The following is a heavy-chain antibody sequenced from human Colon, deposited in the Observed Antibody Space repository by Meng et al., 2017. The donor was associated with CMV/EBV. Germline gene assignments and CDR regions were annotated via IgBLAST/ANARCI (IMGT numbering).Heavy chain of an antibody. CDR1: GFTFRNHN. Sequence: SLKISCAASGFTFRNHNMNWVRQAPGKGLEWVSRISWNSVYIAYADSVKGRFTISRDNEKDSLYLHMNSLGPEDTAFYYCAKLSGTETFFDFWGQGTLVTVSS. V-gene: IGHV3-9*01. J-gene: IGHJ4*02. CDR2: ISWNSVYI. CDR3: AKLSGTETFFDF. D-gene: IGHD2/OR15-2a*01.